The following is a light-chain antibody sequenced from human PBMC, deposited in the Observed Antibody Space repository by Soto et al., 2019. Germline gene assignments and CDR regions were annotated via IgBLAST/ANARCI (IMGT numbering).Light chain of an antibody. Sequence: EILMTQSPAFVSVSPGERVTLSCRASQSVSIDLAWYQQRPGQAPRLLIRGASTRATGVSPTFSGSGSGTEFTLTISSLQSEEFAVYYCQQYNKWNLPFGQGTK. J-gene: IGKJ1*01. CDR2: GAS. V-gene: IGKV3-15*01. CDR3: QQYNKWNLP. CDR1: QSVSID.